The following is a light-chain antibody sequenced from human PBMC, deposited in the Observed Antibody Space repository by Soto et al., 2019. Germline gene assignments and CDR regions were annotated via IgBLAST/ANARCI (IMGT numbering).Light chain of an antibody. V-gene: IGKV1-5*01. CDR1: QNIRSW. CDR3: QQLNSYPLS. CDR2: GAH. Sequence: DIQMTQSPSTLSASVGDRVTITCRASQNIRSWLAWYQQKPGEAPELLIHGAHSLHSGVPSRFSGSGSGTEFSLTISSLQPEDFATYYCQQLNSYPLSFGGGTKVDIK. J-gene: IGKJ4*01.